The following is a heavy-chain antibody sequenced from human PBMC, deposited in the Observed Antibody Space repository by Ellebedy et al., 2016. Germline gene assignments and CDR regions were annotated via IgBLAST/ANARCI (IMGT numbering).Heavy chain of an antibody. CDR1: GFTFSSYG. Sequence: GGSLRLSCAASGFTFSSYGMHWVRQAPGKGLEWVAVIWYDGSNKYYADSVKGRFTISRDNSKNTLYLQRNSLRAEDTDVYYWWGGGWFGEPRRAAFDIWGQGTMVTVSS. V-gene: IGHV3-33*08. J-gene: IGHJ3*02. CDR2: IWYDGSNK. D-gene: IGHD3-10*01. CDR3: WGGGWFGEPRRAAFDI.